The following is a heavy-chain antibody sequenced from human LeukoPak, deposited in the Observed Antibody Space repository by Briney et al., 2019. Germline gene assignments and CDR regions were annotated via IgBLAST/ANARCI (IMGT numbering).Heavy chain of an antibody. J-gene: IGHJ4*02. CDR1: GFTFSSYS. CDR3: ARALIGYYFDY. V-gene: IGHV3-48*01. D-gene: IGHD2-8*01. CDR2: IYGGSNTY. Sequence: GSLRLSCAASGFTFSSYSMNWVRQAPGKGLEWISVIYGGSNTYYYADSVKGRFTISRDNSKNSLYLQMNSLRAEDTAVYYCARALIGYYFDYWGQGTLVTVSS.